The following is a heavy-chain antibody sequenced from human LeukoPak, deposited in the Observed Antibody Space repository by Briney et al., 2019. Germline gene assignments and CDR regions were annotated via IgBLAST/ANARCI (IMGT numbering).Heavy chain of an antibody. Sequence: PSETLSLTCAVYGGSFSGYYWSWIRQPPGKGLEWIGEINHSGSTNYNPSLKSRVTISVDTSKNQFSLKLSSVTAADTAVYYCARGPSSGRDQPLLPTTATHYYYYYGMDVWGQGTTVTVSS. CDR3: ARGPSSGRDQPLLPTTATHYYYYYGMDV. CDR2: INHSGST. J-gene: IGHJ6*02. V-gene: IGHV4-34*01. CDR1: GGSFSGYY. D-gene: IGHD2-2*01.